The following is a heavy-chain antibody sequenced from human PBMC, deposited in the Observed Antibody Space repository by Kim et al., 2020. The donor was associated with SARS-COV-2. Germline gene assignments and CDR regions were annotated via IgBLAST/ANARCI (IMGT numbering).Heavy chain of an antibody. V-gene: IGHV1-18*01. CDR2: ISAYNGNT. Sequence: ASVKVSCKASGYTFTSYGISWVRQAPGQGLEWMGWISAYNGNTNYAQKLQDRVTMTTDTSTSTAYMELRSLRSDDTAVYYCARDDVLLWFGESQPGYYGMDVWGQGTTVTVSS. CDR3: ARDDVLLWFGESQPGYYGMDV. CDR1: GYTFTSYG. D-gene: IGHD3-10*01. J-gene: IGHJ6*02.